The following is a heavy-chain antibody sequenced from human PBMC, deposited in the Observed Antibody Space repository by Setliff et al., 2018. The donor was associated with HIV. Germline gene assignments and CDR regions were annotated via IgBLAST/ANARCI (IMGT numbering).Heavy chain of an antibody. V-gene: IGHV4-34*01. CDR3: ARVPYSSSWGTFDY. CDR1: GGSFSDYY. D-gene: IGHD6-6*01. Sequence: SETLSLTCAVYGGSFSDYYWSWIRQPPGQGLEWIGEINHSGSTNYNPSLKSRVTISVDKSKNQFSLKLSSVTAADTAVYYCARVPYSSSWGTFDYWGQGNLVTVSS. J-gene: IGHJ4*02. CDR2: INHSGST.